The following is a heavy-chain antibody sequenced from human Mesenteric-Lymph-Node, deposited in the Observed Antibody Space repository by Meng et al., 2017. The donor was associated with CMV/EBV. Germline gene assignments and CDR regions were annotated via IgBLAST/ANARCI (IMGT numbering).Heavy chain of an antibody. CDR2: IKQDGSEK. D-gene: IGHD6-13*01. J-gene: IGHJ6*02. CDR1: GFTFSSYW. V-gene: IGHV3-7*01. CDR3: ARDSSSWTYYQYYGMDV. Sequence: GESLKISCAASGFTFSSYWMSWVRQAPGKGLEWVANIKQDGSEKYYVDSVKGRFTISRDNAENSLYLQMNTLRAEDTAVYYCARDSSSWTYYQYYGMDVWGQGTTVTVSS.